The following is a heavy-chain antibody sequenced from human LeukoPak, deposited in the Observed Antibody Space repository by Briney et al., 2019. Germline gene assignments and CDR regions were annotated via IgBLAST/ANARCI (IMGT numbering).Heavy chain of an antibody. Sequence: GGSLRLSCVASGFTFSNYAMSWVRQAPGKGLEWVSAITGSGTNRYYADSLKGRFTTSRDNFKNTVFLQMNSLRHEDTAIYYCVTWGDYDVLTGYYVPDYWGQGTLVTVAS. CDR3: VTWGDYDVLTGYYVPDY. CDR1: GFTFSNYA. CDR2: ITGSGTNR. V-gene: IGHV3-23*01. D-gene: IGHD3-9*01. J-gene: IGHJ4*02.